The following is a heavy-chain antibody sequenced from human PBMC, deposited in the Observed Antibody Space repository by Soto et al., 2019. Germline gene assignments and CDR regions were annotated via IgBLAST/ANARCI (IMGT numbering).Heavy chain of an antibody. D-gene: IGHD1-1*01. J-gene: IGHJ6*02. CDR2: MSSYNGDT. Sequence: GASVKVSCKASGYTFINYGINWVRQAPGQGLEWMGWMSSYNGDTKYAQNFQGRVTMTTDTSTGTAYMELRSLRSDDTAVYYCARDSPGNVYYYGMDVWGQGTTVTVSS. V-gene: IGHV1-18*01. CDR1: GYTFINYG. CDR3: ARDSPGNVYYYGMDV.